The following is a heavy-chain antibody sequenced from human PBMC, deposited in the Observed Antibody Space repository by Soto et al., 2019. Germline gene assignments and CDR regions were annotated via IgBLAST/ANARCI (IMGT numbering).Heavy chain of an antibody. J-gene: IGHJ4*02. CDR3: CRGLFYLIGD. CDR2: ITVGGDT. Sequence: EVQLVESGGGLVQPGGSLRLSCTTSAFIVDSTYMHWVRQAPGKGLEWVAVITVGGDTYYSDSVRGRSTLSRDTLKNTLSIQVNRLKVEVTAVYYGCRGLFYLIGDLGQGALVAVSS. V-gene: IGHV3-66*01. D-gene: IGHD2-21*01. CDR1: AFIVDSTY.